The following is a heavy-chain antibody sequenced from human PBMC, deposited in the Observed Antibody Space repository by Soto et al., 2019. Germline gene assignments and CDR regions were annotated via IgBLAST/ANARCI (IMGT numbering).Heavy chain of an antibody. V-gene: IGHV1-69*13. Sequence: ASVKVSCKASGGTFSSYAISWVRQAPGQGLEWMGGIIPIFGTANYAQKFQGRVTITADESTSTAYMELSSLRSEDTAVYYCARAYCGGDCLTHFDYWGQGTLVTVSS. D-gene: IGHD2-21*02. CDR1: GGTFSSYA. J-gene: IGHJ4*02. CDR3: ARAYCGGDCLTHFDY. CDR2: IIPIFGTA.